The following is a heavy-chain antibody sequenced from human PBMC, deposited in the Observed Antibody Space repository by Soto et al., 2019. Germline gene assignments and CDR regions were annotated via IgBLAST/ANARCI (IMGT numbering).Heavy chain of an antibody. CDR2: IFFTGSA. V-gene: IGHV4-61*01. Sequence: PSETLSLTCTVSGGSVSTGSYDWSWIRQPPGKVLEWIGKIFFTGSAHYNPSLRNRVTMSVDTSKDQFSLALTSVTAADTAVYYCARDGHGMDVWGQGTTVPVSS. CDR3: ARDGHGMDV. J-gene: IGHJ6*02. CDR1: GGSVSTGSYD.